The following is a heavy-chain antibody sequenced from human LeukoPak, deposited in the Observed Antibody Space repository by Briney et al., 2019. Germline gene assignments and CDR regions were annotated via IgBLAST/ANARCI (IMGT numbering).Heavy chain of an antibody. CDR2: INHSGST. J-gene: IGHJ6*02. Sequence: SETLSLTCAVYGGSFSGYYWSWIRQPPGKGLEWIGEINHSGSTNYNPSLKSRVTISVDTSKNQSSLKLSTVTAADTAVYYCAREGLLWFIHYYYYYGMDVWGQGTTVTVSS. CDR3: AREGLLWFIHYYYYYGMDV. V-gene: IGHV4-34*01. CDR1: GGSFSGYY. D-gene: IGHD3-10*01.